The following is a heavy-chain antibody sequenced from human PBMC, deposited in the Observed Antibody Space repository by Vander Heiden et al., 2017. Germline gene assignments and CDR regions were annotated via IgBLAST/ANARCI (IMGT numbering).Heavy chain of an antibody. CDR1: GFTLRSYA. Sequence: EVQLLESGGGLVQPGGSLRLSCEGSGFTLRSYAMTWVRQAPGKGLEWVSVISGSGSVTDYADSVKGRFTISRDNDKNTLYLQMNNLRTEDTAVYFCAKGLSATTRYALGDWGQGTTVTVSS. CDR3: AKGLSATTRYALGD. CDR2: ISGSGSVT. D-gene: IGHD1-7*01. J-gene: IGHJ6*02. V-gene: IGHV3-23*01.